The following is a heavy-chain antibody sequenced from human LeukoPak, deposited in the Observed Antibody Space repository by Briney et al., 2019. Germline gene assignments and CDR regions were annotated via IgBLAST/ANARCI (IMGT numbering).Heavy chain of an antibody. D-gene: IGHD3-22*01. CDR3: ARDRNYYDSSGPPYYYSALDV. J-gene: IGHJ6*02. Sequence: SETLSLTCTVSGGSISSSSYYWGWIRQPPGKGLEWIGSIYYSGSTYYNPSLKSRVTISVDTSKNQFSLKVNSVTAADTAVYYCARDRNYYDSSGPPYYYSALDVWGQGTTVTVSS. CDR1: GGSISSSSYY. CDR2: IYYSGST. V-gene: IGHV4-39*07.